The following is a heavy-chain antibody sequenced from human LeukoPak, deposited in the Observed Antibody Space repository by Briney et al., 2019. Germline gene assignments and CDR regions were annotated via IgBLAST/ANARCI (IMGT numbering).Heavy chain of an antibody. Sequence: PGRSLRLSCAASRFSFSSYAMSWVRQAPGKGLEWVSSISGSGSSTYYADSVKDRFTISRDNSKNTLYLQMNSLRAEDTAVYYCAKVYRAHGDYHAFDVWGQGTMVTVSS. J-gene: IGHJ3*01. CDR3: AKVYRAHGDYHAFDV. CDR2: ISGSGSST. V-gene: IGHV3-23*01. CDR1: RFSFSSYA. D-gene: IGHD4-17*01.